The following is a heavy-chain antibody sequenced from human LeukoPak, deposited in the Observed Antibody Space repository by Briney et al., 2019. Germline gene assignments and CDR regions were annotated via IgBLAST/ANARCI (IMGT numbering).Heavy chain of an antibody. Sequence: SETLPLTCAVYGGSFSGYYWSWIRQPPGKGLEWIGEINHSGSTNYNPSLKSRVTISVDTSKNQFSLKLSSVTAADTAVYYCARGSLYTAMVNWFDPWGQGILVTVSS. J-gene: IGHJ5*02. V-gene: IGHV4-34*01. D-gene: IGHD5-18*01. CDR2: INHSGST. CDR1: GGSFSGYY. CDR3: ARGSLYTAMVNWFDP.